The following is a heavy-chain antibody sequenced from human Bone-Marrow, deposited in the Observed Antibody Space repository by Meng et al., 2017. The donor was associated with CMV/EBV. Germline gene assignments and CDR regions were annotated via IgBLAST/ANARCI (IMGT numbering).Heavy chain of an antibody. CDR2: MNPNSGNT. CDR3: ARGGSGWHPTYYYYGVDV. D-gene: IGHD6-19*01. V-gene: IGHV1-8*03. Sequence: ASVKVSCKASGYTFTSYDINWVRQATGQGLEWMGWMNPNSGNTGYAQKFQGRVTITRNTSISTAYMELSSLRSEDTAVYYCARGGSGWHPTYYYYGVDVWGQGTTVTVSS. J-gene: IGHJ6*02. CDR1: GYTFTSYD.